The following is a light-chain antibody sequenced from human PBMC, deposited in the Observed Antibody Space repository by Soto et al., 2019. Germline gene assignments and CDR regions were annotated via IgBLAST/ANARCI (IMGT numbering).Light chain of an antibody. CDR2: GVS. J-gene: IGKJ5*01. CDR1: QSVSKSY. CDR3: QQYGSSPIT. Sequence: EIVLTQSPGTLSLSPGERATLSCRASQSVSKSYLAWYQQKRGQAPRLLIYGVSTRATGVPDRFSGSGSGTDFTLTISRLEPEDFAVFYCQQYGSSPITFGQGTRLEMK. V-gene: IGKV3-20*01.